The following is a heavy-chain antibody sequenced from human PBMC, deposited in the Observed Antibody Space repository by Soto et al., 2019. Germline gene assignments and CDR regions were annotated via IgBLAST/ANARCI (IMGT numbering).Heavy chain of an antibody. CDR2: ISWDDEK. D-gene: IGHD3-16*01. J-gene: IGHJ3*01. V-gene: IGHV2-5*02. Sequence: QITLKESGPSLVTPTQTLTLTCTFSGFSFSTSGVGVGWIRPPPGNALELLALISWDDEKPYNPSLKSRLTITKDASKNQVVLTTTNMDPVETGTYYCALSMWASWFGFQDAFEVWGPGTMVIVSS. CDR3: ALSMWASWFGFQDAFEV. CDR1: GFSFSTSGVG.